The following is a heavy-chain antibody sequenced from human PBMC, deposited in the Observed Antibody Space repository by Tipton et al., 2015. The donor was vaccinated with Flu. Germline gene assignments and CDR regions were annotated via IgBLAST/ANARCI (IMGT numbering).Heavy chain of an antibody. Sequence: TLSLTCTVSGGSISSYYWSWIRQPPGKGLEWIGYIYYSGSTNYNPSLKSRVTISVDTSKNQFSLKLSSVTAADTAVYYCAREWDSSGWHVDSYGMDVWGQGTTVTVSS. J-gene: IGHJ6*02. CDR2: IYYSGST. CDR1: GGSISSYY. V-gene: IGHV4-59*01. CDR3: AREWDSSGWHVDSYGMDV. D-gene: IGHD6-19*01.